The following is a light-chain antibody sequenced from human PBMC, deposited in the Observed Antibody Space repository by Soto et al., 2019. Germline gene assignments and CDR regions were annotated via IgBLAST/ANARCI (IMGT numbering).Light chain of an antibody. J-gene: IGKJ1*01. Sequence: DVQMTQSPSTLSASVGDRVTITCRASESVNRFLAWYQQQPGKAPKLLIYEASRLESGVPSRFSGSGSGTDFTLTISSLLPDDFATYYCQQYNYFPSFGQGTKV. CDR1: ESVNRF. V-gene: IGKV1-5*03. CDR3: QQYNYFPS. CDR2: EAS.